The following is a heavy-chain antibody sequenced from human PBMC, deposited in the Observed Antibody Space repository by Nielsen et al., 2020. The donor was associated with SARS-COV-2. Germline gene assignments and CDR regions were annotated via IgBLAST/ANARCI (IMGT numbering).Heavy chain of an antibody. Sequence: SETLSLTCAVSGDSVSSNDWWTWVRQSPGKGLEWIVEVSHSGSTNYNPSLKSRVTLSMDKSKKQFSLRLTSVSAADTADYFCARGNLVVVPSPILGLGPFFYSFYLDVWGKGTTVIVSS. CDR3: ARGNLVVVPSPILGLGPFFYSFYLDV. V-gene: IGHV4-4*02. CDR1: GDSVSSNDW. J-gene: IGHJ6*03. D-gene: IGHD2-21*01. CDR2: VSHSGST.